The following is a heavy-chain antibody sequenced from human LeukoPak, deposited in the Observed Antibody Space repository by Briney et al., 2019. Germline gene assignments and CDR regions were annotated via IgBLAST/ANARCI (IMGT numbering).Heavy chain of an antibody. CDR1: NGSFSTYY. V-gene: IGHV4-34*01. CDR2: INHSGST. D-gene: IGHD6-19*01. Sequence: SETLSLTCTVSNGSFSTYYWSWIRQPPGKGLEWIGEINHSGSTNYNPSLKSRVTISVDTSKNQFSLKLSSVTAADTAVYYCARGPLRRGESSGWYGNYYYYYMDVWGKGTTVTVSS. J-gene: IGHJ6*03. CDR3: ARGPLRRGESSGWYGNYYYYYMDV.